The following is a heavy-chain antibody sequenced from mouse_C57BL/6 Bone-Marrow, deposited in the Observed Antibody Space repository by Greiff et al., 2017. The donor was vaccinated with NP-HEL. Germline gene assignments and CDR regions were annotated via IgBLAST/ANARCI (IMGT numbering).Heavy chain of an antibody. V-gene: IGHV1-72*01. CDR1: GYTFTSYW. J-gene: IGHJ4*01. D-gene: IGHD1-1*01. CDR3: ARGGSSTVVPYYYAMDY. CDR2: IDPNSGGT. Sequence: QVQLQQPGAELVKPGASVKLSCKASGYTFTSYWMHWVKQRPGRGLEWIGRIDPNSGGTKYNEKFKSKATLTVDKPSSTAYMQLSSLTSEDSAVYYGARGGSSTVVPYYYAMDYWGQGTSVTVSS.